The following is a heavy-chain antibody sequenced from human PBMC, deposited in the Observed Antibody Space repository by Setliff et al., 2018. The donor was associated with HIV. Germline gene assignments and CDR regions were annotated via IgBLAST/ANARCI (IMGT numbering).Heavy chain of an antibody. V-gene: IGHV4-39*02. CDR2: LYYGGTT. J-gene: IGHJ4*02. CDR3: ARGEFYCGTDCYWSSFDY. D-gene: IGHD2-21*02. Sequence: PSETLSLTCTVSGDSISTSNSYWGWVRQPPGKGLEWIGSLYYGGTTYYNPSLKSRVTISVDTSKNHFSLKLSSVTAADTAVYYCARGEFYCGTDCYWSSFDYWGQGILVTVSS. CDR1: GDSISTSNSY.